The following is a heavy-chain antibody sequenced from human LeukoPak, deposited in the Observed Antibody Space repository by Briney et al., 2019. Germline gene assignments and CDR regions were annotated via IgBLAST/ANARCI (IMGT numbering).Heavy chain of an antibody. CDR2: ISYDGSNK. CDR3: ARDRRGDGYNIDAFDI. J-gene: IGHJ3*02. V-gene: IGHV3-30-3*01. Sequence: GGSLRLSCAASGFTFSSYAMHWVRQAPGKGLEWVAVISYDGSNKYYADSVKGRFTISRDNSKNTLYLQMNSLRAEDTAVYYCARDRRGDGYNIDAFDIWGQGTMVTVSS. CDR1: GFTFSSYA. D-gene: IGHD5-24*01.